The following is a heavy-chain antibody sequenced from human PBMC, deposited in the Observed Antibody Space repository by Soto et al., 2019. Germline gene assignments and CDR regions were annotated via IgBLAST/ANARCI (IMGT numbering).Heavy chain of an antibody. J-gene: IGHJ4*02. CDR1: CGSISSYY. D-gene: IGHD6-25*01. Sequence: QVQLQESGPGLVKPSETLSLTCTVSCGSISSYYWSWIRQPPGKGLEWIGYIDYTGSTNYNPSLKSRVTISVDTSKNQFSLKLSSVTAAETAVYYCAREWGGYPDYWGQGTLVTVSS. V-gene: IGHV4-59*01. CDR2: IDYTGST. CDR3: AREWGGYPDY.